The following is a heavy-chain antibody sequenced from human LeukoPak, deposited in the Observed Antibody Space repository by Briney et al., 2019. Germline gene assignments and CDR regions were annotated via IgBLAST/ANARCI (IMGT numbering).Heavy chain of an antibody. D-gene: IGHD2-21*02. V-gene: IGHV4-59*08. Sequence: SETLSLTCTVSGGSISSYYWSWIRQPPGKGLEWIGYIYYSGSTNYNPSLKSRVTISVDTSKNQFSLKLGSVTAADTAVYYCARHGRVVTGFDIWGQGTMVTVSS. J-gene: IGHJ3*02. CDR2: IYYSGST. CDR3: ARHGRVVTGFDI. CDR1: GGSISSYY.